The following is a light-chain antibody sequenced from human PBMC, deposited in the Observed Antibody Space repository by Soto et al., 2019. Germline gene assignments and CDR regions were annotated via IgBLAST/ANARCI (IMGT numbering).Light chain of an antibody. Sequence: IQMTQTPSTLSASVGDRVTITCRASQSVSPWLAWYQQTPGKAPKLLIYDVSNLQFGIPSRFSGSGSETEFTLTISGLQTDDFATYYCQQYSNFSPTFGQGTKLDI. CDR2: DVS. CDR1: QSVSPW. V-gene: IGKV1-5*01. J-gene: IGKJ2*01. CDR3: QQYSNFSPT.